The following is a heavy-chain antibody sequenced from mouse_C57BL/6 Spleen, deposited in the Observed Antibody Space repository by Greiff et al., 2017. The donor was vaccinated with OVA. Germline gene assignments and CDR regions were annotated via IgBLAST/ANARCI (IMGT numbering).Heavy chain of an antibody. CDR2: IYPRDGST. CDR1: GYTFTSYD. J-gene: IGHJ1*03. Sequence: QVQLKESGPELVKPGASVKLSCKASGYTFTSYDINWVKQRPGQGLEWIGWIYPRDGSTKYNEKFKGKATLTVDTSSSTAYMELHSLTSEDSAVYFCARLAYDDYDGYFDVWGTGTTVTVSS. CDR3: ARLAYDDYDGYFDV. V-gene: IGHV1-85*01. D-gene: IGHD2-4*01.